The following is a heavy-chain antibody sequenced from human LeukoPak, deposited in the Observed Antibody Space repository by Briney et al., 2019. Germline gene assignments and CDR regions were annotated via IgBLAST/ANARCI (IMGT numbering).Heavy chain of an antibody. CDR1: GGSFSAYY. D-gene: IGHD5-18*01. CDR2: INHSGST. V-gene: IGHV4-34*01. Sequence: SETLSLTCAVYGGSFSAYYWSWIRQPPGKGLEWIGEINHSGSTNYNPSLKSRVTISVDTPKNQFSLKLSSVTAADTAVYFCASRRGDTTMVTFGYWGQGTLVTVSS. J-gene: IGHJ4*02. CDR3: ASRRGDTTMVTFGY.